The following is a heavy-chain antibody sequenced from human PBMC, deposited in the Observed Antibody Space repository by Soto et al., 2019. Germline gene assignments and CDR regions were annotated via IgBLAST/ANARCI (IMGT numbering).Heavy chain of an antibody. CDR3: AREIVVVYHYYMDV. CDR1: GGSFSGYY. Sequence: SETLSLTCAVYGGSFSGYYWNWIRQPPGKGLEWIGEINHSGSTNYNPSLKSRVTISVDTSKNQFSLKLSSVTAADTAVYYCAREIVVVYHYYMDVWGKGTTVTVSS. J-gene: IGHJ6*03. V-gene: IGHV4-34*01. CDR2: INHSGST. D-gene: IGHD2-15*01.